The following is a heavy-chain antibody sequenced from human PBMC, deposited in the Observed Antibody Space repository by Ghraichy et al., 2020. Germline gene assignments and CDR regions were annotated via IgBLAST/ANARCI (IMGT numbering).Heavy chain of an antibody. J-gene: IGHJ3*02. CDR1: GGSISSGDYF. CDR3: GRSGFYSHDTFDI. D-gene: IGHD3-3*01. V-gene: IGHV4-30-4*08. CDR2: IYNSGTD. Sequence: SQTLSLTCNVSGGSISSGDYFWTWIRLPPGQGLELIGYIYNSGTDYYHPSIRSRLTMSVDASKNLFSLQLNSVTAADPAVYYCGRSGFYSHDTFDIWGQGTMVTVSS.